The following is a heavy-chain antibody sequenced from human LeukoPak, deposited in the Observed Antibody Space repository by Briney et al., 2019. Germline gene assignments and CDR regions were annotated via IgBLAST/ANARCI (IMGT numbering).Heavy chain of an antibody. CDR2: ISYDGSNK. Sequence: GRSLRLSCAASGFTFSSYGMHWVRQAPGKGLEWVAVISYDGSNKYYADSVKGRFTISRDNAKNSLYLQMNSLRAEDTAVCYCARDSRYGYSNDYWGQGTLVTVSS. CDR3: ARDSRYGYSNDY. V-gene: IGHV3-30*03. CDR1: GFTFSSYG. D-gene: IGHD5-18*01. J-gene: IGHJ4*02.